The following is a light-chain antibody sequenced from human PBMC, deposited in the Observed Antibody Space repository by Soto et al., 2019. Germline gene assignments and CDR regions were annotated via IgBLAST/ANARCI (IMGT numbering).Light chain of an antibody. CDR3: SSYTKSTTLV. CDR2: EVS. V-gene: IGLV2-14*01. J-gene: IGLJ2*01. Sequence: QSVLTQPASVSGSPGQSITVSCTGTSSDIGGYHYVSWYQQYPGQAPKLIIYEVSKRPSGVSHRFSASKSGNTASLTISGLQAEDEADYYCSSYTKSTTLVFGGGTKLTVL. CDR1: SSDIGGYHY.